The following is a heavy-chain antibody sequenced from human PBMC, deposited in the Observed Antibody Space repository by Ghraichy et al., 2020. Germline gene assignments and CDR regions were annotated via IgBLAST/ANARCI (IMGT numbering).Heavy chain of an antibody. V-gene: IGHV4-39*01. CDR1: GGSISNINYY. CDR2: VYYSGTT. D-gene: IGHD6-19*01. Sequence: SETLSLTCSVSGGSISNINYYWGWIRQPPGKGLEWIGSVYYSGTTYYNPSLKSRVTISVDTSKNHFSLKLTSVTAADTAVYSCARQGSIGVTGLDWFDPWGQGTLVTVSA. CDR3: ARQGSIGVTGLDWFDP. J-gene: IGHJ5*02.